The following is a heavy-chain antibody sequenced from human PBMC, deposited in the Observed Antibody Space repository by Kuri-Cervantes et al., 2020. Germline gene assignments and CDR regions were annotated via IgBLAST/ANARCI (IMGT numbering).Heavy chain of an antibody. CDR3: AKDISDFWSGPSPYAFDI. Sequence: GESLKISCAASGFTFSSYSMNWVRQAPGKGLEWVSSISSSSSYIYYADSVKGRFTISRDNAKNSLYLQMNSLRAEDTALYYCAKDISDFWSGPSPYAFDIWGQGTMVTVSS. CDR2: ISSSSSYI. CDR1: GFTFSSYS. V-gene: IGHV3-21*04. D-gene: IGHD3-3*01. J-gene: IGHJ3*02.